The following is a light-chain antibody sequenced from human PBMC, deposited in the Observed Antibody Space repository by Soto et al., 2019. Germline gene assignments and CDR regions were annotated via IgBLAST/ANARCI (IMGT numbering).Light chain of an antibody. Sequence: DIQMTQSPSTLSASVGDRVTITCRASESISVWLAWYQQKPGKAPKVLISSISNLESGVPSRFSGSGSGIDFTLTISSLQPEDFATYYCQQFHSYPITFGQGTRLEIK. CDR2: SIS. CDR3: QQFHSYPIT. V-gene: IGKV1-5*01. CDR1: ESISVW. J-gene: IGKJ5*01.